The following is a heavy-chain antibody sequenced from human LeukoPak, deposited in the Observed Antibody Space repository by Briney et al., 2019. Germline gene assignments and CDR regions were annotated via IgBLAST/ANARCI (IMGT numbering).Heavy chain of an antibody. CDR3: ARVFGEFRAPYYYYYYMDV. V-gene: IGHV3-53*01. D-gene: IGHD3-10*01. Sequence: GGSLRLSCAASGFTVSSNYMSWVRQAPGKGLEWVSVIYSGGSTYYADSVKGRFTISRDNFKNTLYLQMNSLRAEDTAVYYCARVFGEFRAPYYYYYYMDVWGKGTTVTISS. J-gene: IGHJ6*03. CDR1: GFTVSSNY. CDR2: IYSGGST.